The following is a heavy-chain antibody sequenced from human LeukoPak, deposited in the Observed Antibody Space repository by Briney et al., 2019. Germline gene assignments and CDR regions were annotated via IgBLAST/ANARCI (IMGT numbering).Heavy chain of an antibody. Sequence: PSETLSLTCTVSGGSISSYYWSWIRQPPGKGLEWIGYIYYTGSTNYNPSLKSRVTISVDTSKNQFSLKLSSVTAADTAVYYCASLGYCSGGSCFWVFDYWGQGTLVTVSS. CDR1: GGSISSYY. V-gene: IGHV4-59*08. J-gene: IGHJ4*02. CDR2: IYYTGST. CDR3: ASLGYCSGGSCFWVFDY. D-gene: IGHD2-15*01.